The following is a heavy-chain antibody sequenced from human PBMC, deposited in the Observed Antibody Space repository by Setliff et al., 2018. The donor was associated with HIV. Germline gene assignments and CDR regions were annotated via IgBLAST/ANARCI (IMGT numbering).Heavy chain of an antibody. D-gene: IGHD3-3*01. Sequence: PSETLSLTCTVSGGSISSSGPGYYWGWVRQAPGGGLEWIGSVYYSGSTYYNPSLNSRVTISLDTSKNQLSLRLTSMTAADTAVYYCARSQPDTIFGVVIFDYWGQGTLFPFSS. CDR2: VYYSGST. V-gene: IGHV4-39*01. CDR1: GGSISSSGPGYY. CDR3: ARSQPDTIFGVVIFDY. J-gene: IGHJ4*02.